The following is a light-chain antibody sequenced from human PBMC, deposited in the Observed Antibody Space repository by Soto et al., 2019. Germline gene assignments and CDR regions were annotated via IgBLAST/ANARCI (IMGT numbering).Light chain of an antibody. CDR1: SSDVGGYNY. V-gene: IGLV2-14*03. Sequence: QSALTQPASVSGSPGQSITISCTGTSSDVGGYNYVSWYQQHPGKAPRLMIYDVSNRPSGVSNRFSGSKSGNTASLTISGLQAEDEADYYCSSYTSSSTPHVVFGGGTKLTVL. J-gene: IGLJ2*01. CDR2: DVS. CDR3: SSYTSSSTPHVV.